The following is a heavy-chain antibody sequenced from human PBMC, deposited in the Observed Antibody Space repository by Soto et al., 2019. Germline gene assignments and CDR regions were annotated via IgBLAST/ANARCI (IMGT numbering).Heavy chain of an antibody. Sequence: GGSLRLSCAAPGFTFSSYEMNWVRQAPGKGLEWVSYINSDGSTVYYTDSVKGRFTISRDNAKNSLYLQMNSLRAEDTAVYYCERDARTYSGSIRHLDYWGQGTLVTGSA. CDR2: INSDGSTV. CDR3: ERDARTYSGSIRHLDY. D-gene: IGHD1-26*01. CDR1: GFTFSSYE. V-gene: IGHV3-48*03. J-gene: IGHJ4*02.